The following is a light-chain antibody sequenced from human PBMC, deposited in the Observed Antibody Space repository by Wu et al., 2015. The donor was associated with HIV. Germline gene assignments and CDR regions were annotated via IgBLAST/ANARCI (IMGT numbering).Light chain of an antibody. CDR3: HQYDNWPPWT. CDR2: GAS. Sequence: EIVMTQFPATLSVSPGERVTLSCRASQSVSSNVAWYQQKPGQAPRLLIYGASNRATGIPARFSGSESGTEFTLTISSLQSEDFAVYYCHQYDNWPPWTFGQGTKVE. CDR1: QSVSSN. J-gene: IGKJ1*01. V-gene: IGKV3-15*01.